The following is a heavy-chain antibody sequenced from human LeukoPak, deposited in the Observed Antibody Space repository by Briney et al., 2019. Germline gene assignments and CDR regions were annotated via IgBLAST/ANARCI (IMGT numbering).Heavy chain of an antibody. J-gene: IGHJ4*02. CDR1: GGSISSYY. Sequence: SETLSLTCTVSGGSISSYYWSWIRQPQGKGLEWIGYIYTSGSTNYNPSLKSRVTISVDTSKNQFSLKLSSVTAADTAVYYCARGLAGDFDYWGQGTLVTVSS. V-gene: IGHV4-4*09. D-gene: IGHD1-20*01. CDR2: IYTSGST. CDR3: ARGLAGDFDY.